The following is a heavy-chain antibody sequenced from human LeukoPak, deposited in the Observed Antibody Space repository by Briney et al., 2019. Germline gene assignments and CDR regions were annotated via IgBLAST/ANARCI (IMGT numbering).Heavy chain of an antibody. CDR3: ARRPGRITMVRKVNWFDP. Sequence: PSETLSLTCAVYGGSFSGYYWSWIRQPPGKGLEWIGEINHSGSTNYNPSLKSRVTISVDTSKNQFSLKLSSVTAADTAVYYCARRPGRITMVRKVNWFDPWGQGTLVTVSS. V-gene: IGHV4-34*01. J-gene: IGHJ5*02. CDR1: GGSFSGYY. CDR2: INHSGST. D-gene: IGHD3-10*01.